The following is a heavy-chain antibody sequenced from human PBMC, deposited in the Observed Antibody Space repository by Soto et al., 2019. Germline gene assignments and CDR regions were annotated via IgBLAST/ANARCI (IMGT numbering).Heavy chain of an antibody. V-gene: IGHV3-23*01. D-gene: IGHD4-17*01. J-gene: IGHJ4*02. CDR1: GFTFINYA. CDR3: ANPLEVGNYGDPANYFDY. CDR2: ISGSGGST. Sequence: EVQLLESGGGLVQPGGPLRLSCTAPGFTFINYAMSWVRQAPGKGLGGVSSISGSGGSTYYADSVKGRFTIPRDNSKNTLFLHMDSLRAEDTAVYFCANPLEVGNYGDPANYFDYWGQGTLVTVSS.